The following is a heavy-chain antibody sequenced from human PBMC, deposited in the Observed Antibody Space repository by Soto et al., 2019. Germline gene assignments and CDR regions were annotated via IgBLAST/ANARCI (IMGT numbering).Heavy chain of an antibody. CDR2: IYYSGST. V-gene: IGHV4-31*03. D-gene: IGHD2-2*01. Sequence: QVQLQESGPGLVKPSQTLSLTCTVSGGSISSGGYYWSWIRQHPGKGLEWIGYIYYSGSTYYNPSLKSRVTISVDTSKNQFSLKLSSVTAADTAVYYCARGIIPGVPAAMRRVARGGLDYWGQGTLVTVSS. CDR3: ARGIIPGVPAAMRRVARGGLDY. J-gene: IGHJ4*02. CDR1: GGSISSGGYY.